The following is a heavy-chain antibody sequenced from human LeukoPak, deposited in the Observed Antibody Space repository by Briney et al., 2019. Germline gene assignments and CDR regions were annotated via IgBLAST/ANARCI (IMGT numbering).Heavy chain of an antibody. J-gene: IGHJ4*02. CDR3: AIYGAVAGHFDY. D-gene: IGHD6-19*01. V-gene: IGHV4-59*01. Sequence: SETLSLTCTVPGGSLSRYYSSWIRQPPEKGLEWIGYIYYSGSTNYNPSLKSRGAISVDTSKSQFSLKLSSVTAADTAVYYCAIYGAVAGHFDYWGQGTLVTVSS. CDR2: IYYSGST. CDR1: GGSLSRYY.